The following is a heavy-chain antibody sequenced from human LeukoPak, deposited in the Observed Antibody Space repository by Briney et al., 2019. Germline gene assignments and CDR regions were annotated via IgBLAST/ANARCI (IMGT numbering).Heavy chain of an antibody. Sequence: SETLSLTCTVSGASISNGDYYWSWIRQPPGKGLEWIGEINHSGSTNYNPSLKSRVTISVDTSKNQFSLKLSSVTAADTAVYYCARGRLGSRITMVRGFDPWGQGTLVTVSS. CDR3: ARGRLGSRITMVRGFDP. D-gene: IGHD3-10*01. J-gene: IGHJ5*02. V-gene: IGHV4-34*01. CDR2: INHSGST. CDR1: GASISNGDYY.